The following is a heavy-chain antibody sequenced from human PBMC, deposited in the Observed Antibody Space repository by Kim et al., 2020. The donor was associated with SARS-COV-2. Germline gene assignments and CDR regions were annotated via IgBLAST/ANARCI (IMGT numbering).Heavy chain of an antibody. D-gene: IGHD3-10*01. V-gene: IGHV4-39*01. Sequence: LKSRVTISVETSKNQFSLKLSSETAADTAVYYCARTGYYGSGSYYPTFDYWGQGTLVTVSS. J-gene: IGHJ4*02. CDR3: ARTGYYGSGSYYPTFDY.